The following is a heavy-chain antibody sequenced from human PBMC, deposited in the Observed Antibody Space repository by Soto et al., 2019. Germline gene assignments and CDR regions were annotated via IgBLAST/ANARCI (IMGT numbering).Heavy chain of an antibody. CDR1: GYSFAGYW. J-gene: IGHJ6*02. D-gene: IGHD1-26*01. V-gene: IGHV5-10-1*01. CDR3: ANYSDPVDMDV. CDR2: IDPSDSYT. Sequence: PGESLKISFKGSGYSFAGYWITWVRQKPGKGLEWMGRIDPSDSYTNYSPSFQGHVTISADKSIRTAYLQWSILKASDTAMYYCANYSDPVDMDVWGQGTTVTVSS.